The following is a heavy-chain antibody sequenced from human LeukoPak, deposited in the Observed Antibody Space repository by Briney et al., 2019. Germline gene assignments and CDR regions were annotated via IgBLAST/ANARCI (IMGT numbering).Heavy chain of an antibody. Sequence: ASVKVSCKASGYTFTSYDINWVRQATGQGLEWVGWMNPNSGNTGYARKFQGRVTMTRNTSISTAYMELSSLRSEDTAVYYCARIGSRIAARPYWFDPWGQGTLVTVSS. CDR2: MNPNSGNT. J-gene: IGHJ5*02. CDR3: ARIGSRIAARPYWFDP. CDR1: GYTFTSYD. D-gene: IGHD6-6*01. V-gene: IGHV1-8*01.